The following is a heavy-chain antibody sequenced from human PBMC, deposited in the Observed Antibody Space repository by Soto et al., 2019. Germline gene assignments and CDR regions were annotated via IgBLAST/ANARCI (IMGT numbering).Heavy chain of an antibody. CDR2: IKSKTDGGTT. D-gene: IGHD2-15*01. J-gene: IGHJ6*02. Sequence: GGSLRLSCAASGFTFSNAWMNWVRQAPGKGLEWVGRIKSKTDGGTTDYAAPVKGRFTISRDDSKNTLYLQMNSLKTEDTAVYYCTTESVDIVATFLSPHDCSGGSCYYYYGMDVWGQGTTVTVSS. CDR1: GFTFSNAW. V-gene: IGHV3-15*07. CDR3: TTESVDIVATFLSPHDCSGGSCYYYYGMDV.